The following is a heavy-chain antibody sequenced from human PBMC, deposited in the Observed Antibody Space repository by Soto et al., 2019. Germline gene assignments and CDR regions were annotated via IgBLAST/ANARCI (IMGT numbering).Heavy chain of an antibody. CDR3: AKNSRGYSQPIDY. CDR2: ISGDGDST. V-gene: IGHV3-23*01. J-gene: IGHJ4*02. D-gene: IGHD5-12*01. CDR1: EFTFSNYA. Sequence: PGGSLRLSCAASEFTFSNYAMNWVRQAPGKGLEWVSAISGDGDSTYYADSVKGRFTISRDNSKNTLYLQMNSLRAEDTALYFCAKNSRGYSQPIDYWGQGTLVTVSS.